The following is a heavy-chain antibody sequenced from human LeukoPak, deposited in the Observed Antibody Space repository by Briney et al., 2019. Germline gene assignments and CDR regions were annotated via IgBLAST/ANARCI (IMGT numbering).Heavy chain of an antibody. D-gene: IGHD3-22*01. CDR3: AKDTLYSYYYDSSGYSYFDY. CDR1: GFTVSSNY. J-gene: IGHJ4*02. CDR2: ISGSGGST. V-gene: IGHV3-23*01. Sequence: GGSLRLSCAASGFTVSSNYMSWVRQAPGKGLEWVSAISGSGGSTYYADSVKGRFTISRDNSKNTLYLQMNSLRAEDTAVYYCAKDTLYSYYYDSSGYSYFDYWGQGTLVTVSS.